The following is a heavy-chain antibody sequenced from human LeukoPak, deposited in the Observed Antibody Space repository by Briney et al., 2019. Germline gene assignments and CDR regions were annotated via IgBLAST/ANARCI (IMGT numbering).Heavy chain of an antibody. CDR2: ISAYNGNT. J-gene: IGHJ6*03. CDR1: GYTFTSYG. Sequence: ASVKVSCKASGYTFTSYGISWVRQAPGQGLEWMGWISAYNGNTNYAQKLQGRVTMTTDTSTSTAYMELRSLRSDDTAVYYCAREGGCCSSTSCYIYYMDVWGKGTTVTVSS. D-gene: IGHD2-2*02. V-gene: IGHV1-18*01. CDR3: AREGGCCSSTSCYIYYMDV.